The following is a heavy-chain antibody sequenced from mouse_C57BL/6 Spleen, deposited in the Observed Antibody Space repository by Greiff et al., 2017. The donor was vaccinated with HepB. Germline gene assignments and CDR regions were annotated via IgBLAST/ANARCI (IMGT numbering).Heavy chain of an antibody. CDR3: ARSPYYYGSTTGYFDV. CDR2: INPNYGTT. V-gene: IGHV1-39*01. CDR1: GYSFTDYN. Sequence: EVQLKESGPELVKPGASVKISCKASGYSFTDYNMNWVKQSNGKSLEWIGVINPNYGTTSYNQKFKGKATLTVDQSSSTAYMQLNSLTSEDSAVYYCARSPYYYGSTTGYFDVWGTGTTVTVSS. J-gene: IGHJ1*03. D-gene: IGHD1-1*01.